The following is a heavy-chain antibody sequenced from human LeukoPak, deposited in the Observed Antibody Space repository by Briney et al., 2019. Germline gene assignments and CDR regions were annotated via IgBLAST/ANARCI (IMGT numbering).Heavy chain of an antibody. CDR1: GYTFTSHD. Sequence: ASAKVSCKASGYTFTSHDINWVRQATGQGLEWMGWMNPKSGNTGYAQKFQGRVTMTRDTSINTAYLELYSLRSEDTAVYYCARGYSPSATTTGNDYWGQGTLVTVSS. CDR2: MNPKSGNT. V-gene: IGHV1-8*01. CDR3: ARGYSPSATTTGNDY. J-gene: IGHJ4*02. D-gene: IGHD1-1*01.